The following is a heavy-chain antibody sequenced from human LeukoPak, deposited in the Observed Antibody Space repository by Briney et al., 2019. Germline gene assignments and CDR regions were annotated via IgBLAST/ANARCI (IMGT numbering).Heavy chain of an antibody. CDR3: ARCFNYYDSSGYYSPFDY. CDR1: GYTFTSYG. D-gene: IGHD3-22*01. V-gene: IGHV1-18*01. J-gene: IGHJ4*02. Sequence: APVKVSCKASGYTFTSYGISWVRQAPGQGLEWMGWISAYNGNTNYAQKLQGRVTMTTDTSTSTAYMELRSLRSDDTAVYYCARCFNYYDSSGYYSPFDYWGQGTLVTVSS. CDR2: ISAYNGNT.